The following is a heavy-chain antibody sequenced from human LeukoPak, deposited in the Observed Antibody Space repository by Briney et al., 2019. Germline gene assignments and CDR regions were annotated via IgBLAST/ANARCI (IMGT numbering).Heavy chain of an antibody. D-gene: IGHD3-10*01. CDR1: GFTFSSYW. CDR3: ARGNRVLWFGELFLPYYGMDV. J-gene: IGHJ6*02. Sequence: GGSLRLSCAASGFTFSSYWMGWVRQAPGKGLEWVANIKQDGSEKYYVDSVKGRFTISRDNAKNSLYLQMNSLRAEDTAVYYCARGNRVLWFGELFLPYYGMDVWGQGTTVTVSS. CDR2: IKQDGSEK. V-gene: IGHV3-7*01.